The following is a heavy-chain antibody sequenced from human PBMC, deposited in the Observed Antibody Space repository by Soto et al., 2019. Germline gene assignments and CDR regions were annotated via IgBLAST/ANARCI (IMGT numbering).Heavy chain of an antibody. D-gene: IGHD3-3*01. V-gene: IGHV3-53*01. CDR1: GFTVSSNY. Sequence: GGSLRLSCAASGFTVSSNYMSWVRQAPGKGLEWVSVIYSGGSTYYADSVKGRFTISRDNSKNTLYLQMNSLRAEDTEVYYGARAGGDFGEGNWFDPWGQGTMVTVSS. CDR2: IYSGGST. J-gene: IGHJ5*02. CDR3: ARAGGDFGEGNWFDP.